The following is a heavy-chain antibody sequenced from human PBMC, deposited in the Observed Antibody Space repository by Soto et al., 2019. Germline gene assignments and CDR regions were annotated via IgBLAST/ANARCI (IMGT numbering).Heavy chain of an antibody. V-gene: IGHV4-4*02. CDR1: GGSFTSNNW. CDR2: IYRTGST. D-gene: IGHD1-7*01. Sequence: QVQLQESGPGLVKPSGTLSLTCAVSGGSFTSNNWWTWVRQPPGQGLEWIGEIYRTGSTNYTPSLKRRVTISLDKSENQFSRTVTSLTAADTAVYYCASRDPGTSVYYWGQGTLVTVSS. CDR3: ASRDPGTSVYY. J-gene: IGHJ4*02.